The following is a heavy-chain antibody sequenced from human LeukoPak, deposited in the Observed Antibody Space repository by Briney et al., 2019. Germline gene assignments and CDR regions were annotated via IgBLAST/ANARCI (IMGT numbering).Heavy chain of an antibody. V-gene: IGHV3-33*01. CDR1: GFTFSSYG. J-gene: IGHJ4*02. Sequence: PGRSLRLSCAASGFTFSSYGMHWVRQAPAKGLEWVAVIWYDGSKKYYADSVKGRFTISRDNSKNTLYLQMNSLRAEDTAVYYCARDRSSGWYFDHWGQGTLVTVSS. CDR2: IWYDGSKK. CDR3: ARDRSSGWYFDH. D-gene: IGHD6-19*01.